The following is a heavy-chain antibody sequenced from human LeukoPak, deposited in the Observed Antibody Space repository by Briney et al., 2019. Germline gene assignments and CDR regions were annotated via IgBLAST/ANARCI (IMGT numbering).Heavy chain of an antibody. J-gene: IGHJ4*02. D-gene: IGHD5-18*01. CDR1: GGSISSGDYY. Sequence: SETLSLTCTVSGGSISSGDYYWSWIRQPPGKGLEWIGYIYYSGSTNYNPSLKSRVTISVDTSKNQFSLKLSSVTAADTAVYYCATWLSGYSYGYNYWGQGTLVTVSS. V-gene: IGHV4-61*08. CDR2: IYYSGST. CDR3: ATWLSGYSYGYNY.